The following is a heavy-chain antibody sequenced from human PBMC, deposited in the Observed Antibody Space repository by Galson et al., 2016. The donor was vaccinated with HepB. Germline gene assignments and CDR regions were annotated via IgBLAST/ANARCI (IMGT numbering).Heavy chain of an antibody. V-gene: IGHV3-74*01. CDR3: IRDSADFKLDY. D-gene: IGHD6-13*01. Sequence: SLRLSCAASGFIFTDYWMHWVRQAPGKGLVWVSRVNSDGTKTTYADSVKGRFAMSRDNAKNTMYLQMDSLRVEDTAVYYCIRDSADFKLDYWGQGTLVTVSS. J-gene: IGHJ4*02. CDR1: GFIFTDYW. CDR2: VNSDGTKT.